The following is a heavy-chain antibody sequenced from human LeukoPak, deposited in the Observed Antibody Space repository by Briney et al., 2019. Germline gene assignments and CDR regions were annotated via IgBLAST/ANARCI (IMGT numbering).Heavy chain of an antibody. Sequence: GGSLRLSCAASGFTFSTYWMSWVRQAPGKGLEWVANIKEDGSEKYYVDSAKGRFTISRDNAKKSLYLQMNSLRAEDTAVYYCASWCSNNICGLFYWGQGTLVTVSS. J-gene: IGHJ4*02. CDR1: GFTFSTYW. D-gene: IGHD2-2*01. V-gene: IGHV3-7*01. CDR2: IKEDGSEK. CDR3: ASWCSNNICGLFY.